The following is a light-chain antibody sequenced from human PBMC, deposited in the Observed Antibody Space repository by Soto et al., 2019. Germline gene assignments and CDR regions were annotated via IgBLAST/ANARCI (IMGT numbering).Light chain of an antibody. CDR1: QSINSW. V-gene: IGKV1-5*01. CDR2: DAS. CDR3: QQYTSYSWT. Sequence: DIQMTQSPSTLSAYVGDRVTITCRASQSINSWLAWYQQKPGKAPQILIYDASTLKSGVPSRFSASGSGTEFTLIISSLQPDDFATYYCQQYTSYSWTFGQGTKVDIK. J-gene: IGKJ1*01.